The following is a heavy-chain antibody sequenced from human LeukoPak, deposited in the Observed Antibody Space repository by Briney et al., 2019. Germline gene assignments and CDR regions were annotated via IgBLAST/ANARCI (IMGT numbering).Heavy chain of an antibody. D-gene: IGHD2-2*03. CDR3: AKGVDGYCSGTTCYAFDS. CDR2: ISRSGGST. V-gene: IGHV3-23*01. Sequence: PGGSLRLSCAASGFTFSSYAMSWVRQTPGKGLEWVSAISRSGGSTYYADSVKGRFTISIDNSKNTLYLQMNSLRPEDTAVYYCAKGVDGYCSGTTCYAFDSWGQGTLVTVSS. CDR1: GFTFSSYA. J-gene: IGHJ4*02.